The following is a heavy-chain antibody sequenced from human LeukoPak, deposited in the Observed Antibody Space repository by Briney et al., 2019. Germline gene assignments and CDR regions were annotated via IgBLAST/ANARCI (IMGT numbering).Heavy chain of an antibody. J-gene: IGHJ4*02. CDR2: ISSSSSYI. D-gene: IGHD5-18*01. Sequence: GGSLRLSCAASGFIFSHNYMTWVRQAPGKGLEWVSSISSSSSYIYYADSVKGRFTISRDNAKNSLYLQMNSLRAEDTAVYYCAMRGYSYGLNFDYWGQGTLVTVSS. CDR1: GFIFSHNY. CDR3: AMRGYSYGLNFDY. V-gene: IGHV3-21*01.